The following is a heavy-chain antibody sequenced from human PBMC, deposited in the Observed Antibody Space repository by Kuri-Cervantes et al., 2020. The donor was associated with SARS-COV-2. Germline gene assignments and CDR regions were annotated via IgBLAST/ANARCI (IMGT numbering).Heavy chain of an antibody. V-gene: IGHV4-59*01. CDR1: GGSISTYY. D-gene: IGHD1-26*01. J-gene: IGHJ4*02. CDR2: LYYSGST. Sequence: GSLRLSCTVSGGSISTYYWSWIRQPPGKGLEWIGYLYYSGSTNYNPSLKSRVTISLNTSKNQFSLKLSSVTAADTAVYYCATGSYYVGYDYWGQGTLVTVSS. CDR3: ATGSYYVGYDY.